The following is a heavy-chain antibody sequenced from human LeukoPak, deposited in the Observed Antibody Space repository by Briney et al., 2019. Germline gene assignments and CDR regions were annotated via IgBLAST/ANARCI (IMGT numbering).Heavy chain of an antibody. D-gene: IGHD4-17*01. CDR3: ANNGDYPYGMDV. CDR1: GFTFSSYA. V-gene: IGHV3-23*01. CDR2: ISGSGGST. J-gene: IGHJ6*02. Sequence: GGCLRLSCAASGFTFSSYAMSWVRQAPGKGLEWVSAISGSGGSTYYADSVKGRFTISRDNSKNTLYLQMNSLRAEDTAVYYCANNGDYPYGMDVWGQGTTVTVSS.